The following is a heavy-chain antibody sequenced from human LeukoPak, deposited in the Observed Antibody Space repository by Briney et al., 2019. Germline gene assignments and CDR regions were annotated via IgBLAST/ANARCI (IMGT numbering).Heavy chain of an antibody. CDR1: GGSITIGSYY. J-gene: IGHJ5*02. V-gene: IGHV4-61*09. D-gene: IGHD2-15*01. Sequence: SQTLSLTCTVSGGSITIGSYYWSWIRQPAGKGLEWIGHFYTSGSTNYNPSLKSRVTISVDTSKNQFSLQLNSVIPEDTAIYYCARGIYSTFDAWGQGILVTVSS. CDR2: FYTSGST. CDR3: ARGIYSTFDA.